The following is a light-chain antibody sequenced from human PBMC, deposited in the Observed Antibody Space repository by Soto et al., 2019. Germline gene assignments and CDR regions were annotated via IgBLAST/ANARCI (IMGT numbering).Light chain of an antibody. J-gene: IGKJ2*01. CDR3: QQYTAYSYT. CDR1: QSISGW. Sequence: DIQMTQSPSTLSASVGDRVTITCRASQSISGWLAWYQQKPGKAPTLLIYDASSSESGVPSRFSGSGSGTEFTLTISSLQPDDFATYYCQQYTAYSYTFGQGTKLEIK. CDR2: DAS. V-gene: IGKV1-5*01.